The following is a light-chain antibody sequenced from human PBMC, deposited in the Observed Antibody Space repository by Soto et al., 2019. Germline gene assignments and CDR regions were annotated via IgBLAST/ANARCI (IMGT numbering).Light chain of an antibody. CDR2: GAS. J-gene: IGKJ4*01. Sequence: EIVLTQSPGTLSLSPGERATLSCRASQSVTGSYLAWYQQKPGQAPRLLIYGASSRATGIPDRFSGSGSGTDFTLTIIRLEPEDFAVYYCQQYGSSPPLSFGGGTKVDIK. CDR3: QQYGSSPPLS. CDR1: QSVTGSY. V-gene: IGKV3-20*01.